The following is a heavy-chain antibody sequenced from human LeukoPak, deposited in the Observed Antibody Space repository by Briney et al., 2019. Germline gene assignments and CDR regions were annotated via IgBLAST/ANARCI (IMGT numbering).Heavy chain of an antibody. Sequence: PSETLSLTCTVSGGSISSYYWSWIRQPPGKGLEWIGYIYYSGSTNYNPSLKSRVTISVDTSKNQFSLKLSSVTAADTAVHYCARHSDYYDSSGYYFLDPWGQGTLVTVSS. CDR2: IYYSGST. CDR1: GGSISSYY. D-gene: IGHD3-22*01. J-gene: IGHJ5*02. CDR3: ARHSDYYDSSGYYFLDP. V-gene: IGHV4-59*08.